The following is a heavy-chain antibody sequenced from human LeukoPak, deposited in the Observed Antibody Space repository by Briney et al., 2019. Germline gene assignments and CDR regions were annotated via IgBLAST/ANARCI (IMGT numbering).Heavy chain of an antibody. CDR3: ARANFARSVVAYYYYMDV. Sequence: GGSLRLSCAASGFTFSSYWMSWVRQAPGKGLEWVANIKQDGSEKYYVDSVKGRFTISRDNAKNSLYLQMNSLRAEDTAVYYCARANFARSVVAYYYYMDVWGKGTTVTVSS. CDR1: GFTFSSYW. V-gene: IGHV3-7*01. D-gene: IGHD2-15*01. CDR2: IKQDGSEK. J-gene: IGHJ6*03.